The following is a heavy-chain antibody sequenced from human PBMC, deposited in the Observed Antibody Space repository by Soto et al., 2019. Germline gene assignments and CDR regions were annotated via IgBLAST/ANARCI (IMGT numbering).Heavy chain of an antibody. D-gene: IGHD6-19*01. CDR1: GDSVTSNY. CDR2: INHSGST. CDR3: ARRSVGSGWSH. J-gene: IGHJ4*02. V-gene: IGHV4-59*04. Sequence: SETLSLTCAFSGDSVTSNYLTWIRQSPEKGLEWIGYINHSGSTYYNPSLKSRVTMSVHKSKNQFSLNLSSVTAADTAVYYCARRSVGSGWSHWGQGTLVTVSS.